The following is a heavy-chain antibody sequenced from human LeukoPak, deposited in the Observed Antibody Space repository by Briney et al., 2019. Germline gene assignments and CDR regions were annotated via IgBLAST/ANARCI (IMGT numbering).Heavy chain of an antibody. CDR3: ARDSGPREGGWHLVY. J-gene: IGHJ4*02. CDR1: GFTFSSYS. V-gene: IGHV3-21*01. CDR2: ISSSSSYI. Sequence: PGGSLRLSCAASGFTFSSYSMNWVRQAPGKGLEWVSSISSSSSYIYYADSVKGRFTISRDNAKNSLYLQMNSLRAEDTAVYYCARDSGPREGGWHLVYWGQGTLVTVSS. D-gene: IGHD6-19*01.